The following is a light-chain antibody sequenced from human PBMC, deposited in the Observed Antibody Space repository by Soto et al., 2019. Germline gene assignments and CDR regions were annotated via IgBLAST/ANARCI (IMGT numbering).Light chain of an antibody. CDR1: SSDVGGYNY. Sequence: QSALTQPPSASGSPGQSVTISCTGTSSDVGGYNYVSWYQQHPGKDPKLIIYEVTKRPSGVPERFSGSKSGNTACLTVSGLQAEDEADYCCNSYARGNHLVFGGGTQVTVL. CDR2: EVT. CDR3: NSYARGNHLV. V-gene: IGLV2-8*01. J-gene: IGLJ3*02.